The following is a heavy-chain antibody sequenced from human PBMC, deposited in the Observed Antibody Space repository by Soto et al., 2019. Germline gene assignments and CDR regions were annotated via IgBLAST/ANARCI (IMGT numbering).Heavy chain of an antibody. CDR2: INHSGST. V-gene: IGHV4-34*01. CDR3: ARGHRGQESSFDY. J-gene: IGHJ4*02. CDR1: GGSFSGYY. Sequence: SETLSLTCAVYGGSFSGYYWSWILQPPWKGLEWIGEINHSGSTNYNPSLKSRVTISVDTSKNQFSLKLSSVTAADTAVYYCARGHRGQESSFDYWGQGTLVTVSS.